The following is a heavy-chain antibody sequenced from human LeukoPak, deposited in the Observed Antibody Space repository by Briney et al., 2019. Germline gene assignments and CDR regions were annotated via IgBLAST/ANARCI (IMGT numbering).Heavy chain of an antibody. CDR1: GFTFSNAW. J-gene: IGHJ4*02. D-gene: IGHD6-19*01. Sequence: GGSLRLSCAASGFTFSNAWMSWVRQAPGKGLEWVGRIKSKTDGGTTDYAAPVKGRFTISRDDSKNTLYLQMNSLRAEDTAVYYCAKTTIGYSSGRYPGWPVDYWGQGTLVTVSS. CDR2: IKSKTDGGTT. V-gene: IGHV3-15*01. CDR3: AKTTIGYSSGRYPGWPVDY.